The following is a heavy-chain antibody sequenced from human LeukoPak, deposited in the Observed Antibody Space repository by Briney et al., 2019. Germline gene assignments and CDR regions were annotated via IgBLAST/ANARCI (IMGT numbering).Heavy chain of an antibody. CDR3: ARVRDYYDSRGYFEYFDH. CDR1: GGSISSSSYY. J-gene: IGHJ1*01. D-gene: IGHD3-22*01. V-gene: IGHV3-53*01. Sequence: ETLSLTCTVSGGSISSSSYYWGWIRQPPGKGLEWVSVLYSGGSTNYADSVKGRFTISRDNSKNTLYLQMNSLRAEDTAVYYCARVRDYYDSRGYFEYFDHWGQGTLVTVSS. CDR2: LYSGGST.